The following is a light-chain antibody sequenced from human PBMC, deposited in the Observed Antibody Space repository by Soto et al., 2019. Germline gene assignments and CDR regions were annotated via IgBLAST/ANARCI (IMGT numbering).Light chain of an antibody. CDR3: QQFGNSPWT. J-gene: IGKJ1*01. V-gene: IGKV3-20*01. CDR2: GTS. CDR1: QSVPSTY. Sequence: VLSQSPGIVSLSSGERATLSCRASQSVPSTYFAWYQQKAGQPPRLLISGTSNRAPGISDRFSGSGSGTDFTLTISRLEPEDFAVYICQQFGNSPWTFGQGTKVEI.